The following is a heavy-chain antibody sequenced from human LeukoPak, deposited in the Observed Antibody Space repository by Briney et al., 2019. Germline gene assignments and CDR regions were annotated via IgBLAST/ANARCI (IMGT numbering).Heavy chain of an antibody. J-gene: IGHJ5*02. Sequence: GESLKISCKASGYSFTSHWIGWVRQMPGKGLEWMGIIYPGDSDTRYSPSFQGQVTISADKSISTAYLQWSSLKASDTAMYYCARREVGATNWFDPWGQGTLVTVSS. CDR3: ARREVGATNWFDP. D-gene: IGHD1-26*01. CDR1: GYSFTSHW. V-gene: IGHV5-51*01. CDR2: IYPGDSDT.